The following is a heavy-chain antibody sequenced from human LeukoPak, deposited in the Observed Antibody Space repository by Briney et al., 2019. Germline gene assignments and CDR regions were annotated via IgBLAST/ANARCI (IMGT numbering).Heavy chain of an antibody. D-gene: IGHD3-3*01. Sequence: PGGSLRLSCAASGFTFSSYSMNWVRQAPGKGLEWVSYISSSSSTIYYADSVKGRFTISRDNSKNTLYLQMNSLRAEDTAVYYCAKVGDYDSWSVYYRRYYFDYWGQGTLVTVSS. J-gene: IGHJ4*02. CDR1: GFTFSSYS. V-gene: IGHV3-48*01. CDR2: ISSSSSTI. CDR3: AKVGDYDSWSVYYRRYYFDY.